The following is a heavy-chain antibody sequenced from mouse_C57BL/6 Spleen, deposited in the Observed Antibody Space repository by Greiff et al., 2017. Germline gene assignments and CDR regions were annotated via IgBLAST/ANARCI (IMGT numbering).Heavy chain of an antibody. CDR3: ARINWDFAY. CDR1: GFSLTSYG. D-gene: IGHD4-1*01. CDR2: IWGVGST. J-gene: IGHJ3*01. V-gene: IGHV2-6*01. Sequence: VMLVESGPGLVAPSQSLSITCTVSGFSLTSYGVDWVRQSPGKGLEWLGVIWGVGSTNYNSALKSRLSISKDNSKSQVFLKMNSLQTDDTAMYYCARINWDFAYWGQGTLVTVSA.